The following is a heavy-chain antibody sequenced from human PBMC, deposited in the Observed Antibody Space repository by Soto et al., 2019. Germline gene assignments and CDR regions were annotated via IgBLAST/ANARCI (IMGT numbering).Heavy chain of an antibody. CDR3: ARDHYDSLNGLGDFYGMDV. V-gene: IGHV3-74*01. CDR2: TNTDGSST. J-gene: IGHJ6*02. Sequence: EVQLVESGGGLVQPGGSLRLSCAASGFTFSNYWMHWVRQAPGKGLVWLSRTNTDGSSTTYADYVKGRFTISRDNAKNTVYLQMNSLRAEDTALYFCARDHYDSLNGLGDFYGMDVWGQGTTVTVSS. D-gene: IGHD3-9*01. CDR1: GFTFSNYW.